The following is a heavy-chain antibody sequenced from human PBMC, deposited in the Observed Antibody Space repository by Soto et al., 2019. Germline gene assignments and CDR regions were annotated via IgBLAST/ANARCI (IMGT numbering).Heavy chain of an antibody. CDR1: GFTFGDYA. D-gene: IGHD3-3*01. J-gene: IGHJ6*02. Sequence: PGGSLRLSCTASGFTFGDYAMSWFRQAPGKGLEWVGFIRSKVYGGTTEYAASVKGRFTISRDDSKSIAYLQVNSLKTEDTAVYYCTSTIFGVVIPGGYYYGMDVWGQGTTVTVSS. CDR2: IRSKVYGGTT. V-gene: IGHV3-49*03. CDR3: TSTIFGVVIPGGYYYGMDV.